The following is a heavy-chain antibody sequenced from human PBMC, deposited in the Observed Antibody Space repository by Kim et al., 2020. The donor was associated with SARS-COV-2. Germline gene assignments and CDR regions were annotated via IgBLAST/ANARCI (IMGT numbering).Heavy chain of an antibody. J-gene: IGHJ6*03. Sequence: SETLSLTCAVYGGSFSGYYWSWIRQPPGKGLEWIGEINHSGSTNYNPSLKSRVTISVDTSKNQFSLKLGSVTAADTAVYYCARGTPTLWQKRAARPNYYYYYMDVWGKGTTVTVSS. V-gene: IGHV4-34*01. CDR1: GGSFSGYY. CDR3: ARGTPTLWQKRAARPNYYYYYMDV. CDR2: INHSGST. D-gene: IGHD6-6*01.